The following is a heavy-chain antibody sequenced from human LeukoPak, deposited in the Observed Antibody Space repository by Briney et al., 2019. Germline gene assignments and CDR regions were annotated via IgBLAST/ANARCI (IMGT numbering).Heavy chain of an antibody. CDR2: ISSSGSAI. CDR3: ARVRGSNIGHYFDY. V-gene: IGHV3-48*02. J-gene: IGHJ4*02. Sequence: PGGSLRLSCAASGFTFSSYSINWVRQAPGKGLEWVSFISSSGSAIYYADSVKGRFTISRDNAMNSLYLQMNSLRDEDTAVYYWARVRGSNIGHYFDYWGQGTLVTVSS. D-gene: IGHD1-26*01. CDR1: GFTFSSYS.